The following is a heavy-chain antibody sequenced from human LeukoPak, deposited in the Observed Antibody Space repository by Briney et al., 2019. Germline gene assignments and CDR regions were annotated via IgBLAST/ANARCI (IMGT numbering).Heavy chain of an antibody. J-gene: IGHJ4*02. D-gene: IGHD3-16*01. CDR2: LNPNSGGT. Sequence: ASVKVSCKASGYTFTGYYIHWVRQAPGQGLEWMGWLNPNSGGTNSAQRFQGRVTMTRDTSINTVYMELSRLRSDDTAVYYCAKTPPVSPYYFDYWGQGTLVILSS. V-gene: IGHV1-2*02. CDR1: GYTFTGYY. CDR3: AKTPPVSPYYFDY.